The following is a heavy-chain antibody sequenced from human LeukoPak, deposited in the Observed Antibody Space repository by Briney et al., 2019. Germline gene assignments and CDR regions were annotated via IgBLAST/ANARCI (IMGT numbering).Heavy chain of an antibody. CDR2: ISAYNGNT. V-gene: IGHV1-18*01. D-gene: IGHD3-10*01. CDR3: ARTQSGYYYYGMDV. Sequence: PGRSLRLSCAASGFTFSSYGISWVRQAPGQGLEWMGWISAYNGNTNYAQKLQGRVTMTTDTSTSTAYMELRSLRSDDTAVYYCARTQSGYYYYGMDVWGQGTTVTVSS. CDR1: GFTFSSYG. J-gene: IGHJ6*02.